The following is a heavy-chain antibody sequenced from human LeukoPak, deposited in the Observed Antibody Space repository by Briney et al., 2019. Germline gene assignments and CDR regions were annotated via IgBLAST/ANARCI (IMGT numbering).Heavy chain of an antibody. J-gene: IGHJ3*02. CDR3: ASVWGGHALDI. CDR2: IYHSGST. D-gene: IGHD3-16*01. CDR1: GGSISSTNW. Sequence: PSGTLSLTCAVSGGSISSTNWWSWVRQPPGKRLEWIGEIYHSGSTNYNPSLKSRVIISVDTSKNQFSLKLSSVTAADTAMYYCASVWGGHALDIWGQGTMVTVSS. V-gene: IGHV4-4*02.